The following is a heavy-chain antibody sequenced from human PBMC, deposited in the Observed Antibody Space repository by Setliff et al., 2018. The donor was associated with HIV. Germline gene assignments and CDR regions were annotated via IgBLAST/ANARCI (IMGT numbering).Heavy chain of an antibody. V-gene: IGHV3-23*01. Sequence: GGSLRLSCVASGLTFSSSAMTWVRQAPGKGPEWVSCISSTGYTIYYADSVKGRFTISRENSKNTLYLQMNSLRLEDTAVYYCAQSGQLGLWGRGTLVTVSS. CDR3: AQSGQLGL. CDR2: ISSTGYTI. J-gene: IGHJ2*01. D-gene: IGHD5-18*01. CDR1: GLTFSSSA.